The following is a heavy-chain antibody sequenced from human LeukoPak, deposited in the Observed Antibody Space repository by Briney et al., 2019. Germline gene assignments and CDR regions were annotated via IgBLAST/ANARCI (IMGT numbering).Heavy chain of an antibody. CDR1: GYSFTSYW. J-gene: IGHJ4*02. V-gene: IGHV5-51*01. CDR3: ARGSSPLHYYFDY. CDR2: IYPSDSDT. D-gene: IGHD6-6*01. Sequence: GESLKISCKGSGYSFTSYWIGWVRQMPGKGLEWMGIIYPSDSDTRYSPSFQGQVTISADKSISTAYLQWSSLKASDTAMYYCARGSSPLHYYFDYWGQGTLVTVSS.